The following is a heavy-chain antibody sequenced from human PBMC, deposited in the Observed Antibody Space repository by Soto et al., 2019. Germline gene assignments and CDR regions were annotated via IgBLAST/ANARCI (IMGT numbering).Heavy chain of an antibody. CDR1: GFTVSSNY. CDR3: ARDLRAMVRGVISYMDV. CDR2: IYSGGST. D-gene: IGHD3-10*01. Sequence: GSLRLSCAASGFTVSSNYMSWVRQAPGKGLEWVSVIYSGGSTYYADSVKGRFTISRHNSKNTLYLQMNSLRAEDTAVYYCARDLRAMVRGVISYMDVWGKGTTVTVSS. V-gene: IGHV3-53*04. J-gene: IGHJ6*03.